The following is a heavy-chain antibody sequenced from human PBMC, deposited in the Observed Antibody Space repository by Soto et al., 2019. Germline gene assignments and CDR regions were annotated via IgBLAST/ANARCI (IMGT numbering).Heavy chain of an antibody. CDR3: ASPAHLGELSRDI. J-gene: IGHJ3*02. V-gene: IGHV4-34*01. CDR2: INHSGST. D-gene: IGHD3-16*02. CDR1: GGSFSGYY. Sequence: TSETLSLTCAVYGGSFSGYYWSWIRQPPGKGLEWIGEINHSGSTNYNPSLKSRVTISVDTSKNQFSLKLSSVTAADTAVYYCASPAHLGELSRDIWGQGTMVTVSS.